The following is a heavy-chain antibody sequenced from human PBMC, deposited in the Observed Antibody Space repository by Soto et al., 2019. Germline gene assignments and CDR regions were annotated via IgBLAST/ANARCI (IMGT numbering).Heavy chain of an antibody. V-gene: IGHV1-69*02. Sequence: QVQLVQSGAEVQKPGSSLRVSCEASGGTLSSYTFNWVRQAPGQGLEWMGRIIPVLNITNYAQNFKGRVTITADKSTSRVYRELSSLRSDDSAIYYCARGVWVTDGGMNYYYYYMDVWGKGSTVTVSS. D-gene: IGHD2-21*02. CDR1: GGTLSSYT. J-gene: IGHJ6*03. CDR3: ARGVWVTDGGMNYYYYYMDV. CDR2: IIPVLNIT.